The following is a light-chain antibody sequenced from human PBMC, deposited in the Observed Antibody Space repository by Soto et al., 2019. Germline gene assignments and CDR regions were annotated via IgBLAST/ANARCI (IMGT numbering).Light chain of an antibody. CDR1: QSVSSDS. CDR3: QQDGSAPRT. J-gene: IGKJ1*01. V-gene: IGKV3-20*01. Sequence: EIVLTQSPGTLSLSPGERAILSCRASQSVSSDSLAWYRQKPGQAPRLLVYDASSRATGIPDRFSGSGSGTDFTLTISRLEPEDCAVYYCQQDGSAPRTFGQGTKVEIK. CDR2: DAS.